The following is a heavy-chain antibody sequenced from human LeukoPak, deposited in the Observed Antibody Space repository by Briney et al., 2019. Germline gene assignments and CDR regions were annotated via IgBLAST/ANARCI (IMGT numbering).Heavy chain of an antibody. V-gene: IGHV3-21*04. J-gene: IGHJ4*02. CDR3: ASLFYGSGSYPAIDY. CDR1: GFTFSSYS. Sequence: PGGSLRLSCAASGFTFSSYSMNWVRQAPGKGLEWVSSISSSSSYIYYADSVKGRFTISRDNAKNSLYLQMNSLRAEDTAVYYCASLFYGSGSYPAIDYWGQGTLVTVSS. CDR2: ISSSSSYI. D-gene: IGHD3-10*01.